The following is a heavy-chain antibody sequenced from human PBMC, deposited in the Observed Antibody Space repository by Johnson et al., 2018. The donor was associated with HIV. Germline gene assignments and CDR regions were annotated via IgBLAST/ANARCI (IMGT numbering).Heavy chain of an antibody. CDR2: MSSDGSST. Sequence: VQLVESGGGVVQPGRSLRLSCAASGLAFSTYWMHWVRQAPGKGLVWVSRMSSDGSSTSYADSAKGRFTISRDNAKNTLYLQMNSLRAEDTAVYYCARAQLLADDVFNMWGQGTMVTVSS. V-gene: IGHV3-74*02. CDR3: ARAQLLADDVFNM. D-gene: IGHD5-24*01. J-gene: IGHJ3*02. CDR1: GLAFSTYW.